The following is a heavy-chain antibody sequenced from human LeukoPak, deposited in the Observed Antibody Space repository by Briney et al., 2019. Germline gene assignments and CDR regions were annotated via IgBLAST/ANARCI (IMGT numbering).Heavy chain of an antibody. Sequence: PGGSLRPSCAASGFTFSSYWLSWVRQAPGKGLEWVASIEQDGSQKYYVDSVRGRFTISRDNAKNSVYLQMNSLRVEDTAVYYCARNSGSYPFDYWGQGTLVTVSS. D-gene: IGHD1-26*01. CDR1: GFTFSSYW. CDR2: IEQDGSQK. CDR3: ARNSGSYPFDY. J-gene: IGHJ4*02. V-gene: IGHV3-7*01.